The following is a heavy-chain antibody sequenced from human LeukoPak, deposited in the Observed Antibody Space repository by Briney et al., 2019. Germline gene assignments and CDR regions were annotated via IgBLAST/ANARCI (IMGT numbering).Heavy chain of an antibody. CDR3: AKDRGNYYDSSGYRYYYMDV. CDR2: ISGSGGST. CDR1: GFTFSSYA. V-gene: IGHV3-23*01. J-gene: IGHJ6*03. Sequence: GGSLRLSCAASGFTFSSYAMSWVRQAPGKGLEWVSAISGSGGSTYYADSVKGRFTISRDNSKNTLYLQMNSLRAEDTAVYYCAKDRGNYYDSSGYRYYYMDVWGKGTTVTVSS. D-gene: IGHD3-22*01.